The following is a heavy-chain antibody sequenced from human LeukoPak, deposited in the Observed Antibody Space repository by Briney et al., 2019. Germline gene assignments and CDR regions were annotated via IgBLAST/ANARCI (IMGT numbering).Heavy chain of an antibody. Sequence: GESLKISCKGSGYILTNYRIGWVRQMPGKGLEWMGIIYPGDSDTRYSPSFQGQVTISADKSISTAYLQWNSLKASDTAMYYCARSRPGIVAAGTVAFDIWGQGTMVTVSS. D-gene: IGHD6-13*01. CDR1: GYILTNYR. J-gene: IGHJ3*02. CDR3: ARSRPGIVAAGTVAFDI. V-gene: IGHV5-51*01. CDR2: IYPGDSDT.